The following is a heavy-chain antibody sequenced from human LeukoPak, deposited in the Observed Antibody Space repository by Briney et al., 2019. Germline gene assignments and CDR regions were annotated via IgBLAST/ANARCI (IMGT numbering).Heavy chain of an antibody. CDR2: ISYDGSNK. Sequence: PGRSLRLSCAASGFTFSSYAMHWVRQAPGKGLEWVAVISYDGSNKYYADSVKGRFTISRDNSKNTLYLQMNSLRAEDTAVYYCARDQDYDHLYYSTVWTSGAKGPRSPSP. D-gene: IGHD3-22*01. V-gene: IGHV3-30-3*01. J-gene: IGHJ6*02. CDR3: ARDQDYDHLYYSTVWTS. CDR1: GFTFSSYA.